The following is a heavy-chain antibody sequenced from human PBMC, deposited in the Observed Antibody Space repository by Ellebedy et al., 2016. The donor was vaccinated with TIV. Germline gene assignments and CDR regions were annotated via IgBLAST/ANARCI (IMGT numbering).Heavy chain of an antibody. CDR1: GFTFSSYA. CDR3: VKVYYDSSGYYS. V-gene: IGHV3-64D*06. J-gene: IGHJ4*02. CDR2: ISSNGGST. D-gene: IGHD3-22*01. Sequence: GESLKISXSASGFTFSSYAMHWVRQAPGKGLEYVSAISSNGGSTYYADSVKGRFTISRDNSKNTLYLQMSSLRAEDTAVYYCVKVYYDSSGYYSWGQGTLVTVSS.